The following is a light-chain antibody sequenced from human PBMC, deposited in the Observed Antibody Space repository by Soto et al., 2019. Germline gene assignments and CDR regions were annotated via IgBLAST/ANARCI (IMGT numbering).Light chain of an antibody. V-gene: IGLV2-23*03. CDR2: EGS. J-gene: IGLJ2*01. CDR3: CSYAGSNTFV. Sequence: QSALTQPASVSGSPGQSITISCTGTSSDVGSYNIVSWYQQHPGKAPKLMIYEGSKRPSGVSDRFSGSKSGNTASLTISGLQAEDEADYYCCSYAGSNTFVFGGGTKVTV. CDR1: SSDVGSYNI.